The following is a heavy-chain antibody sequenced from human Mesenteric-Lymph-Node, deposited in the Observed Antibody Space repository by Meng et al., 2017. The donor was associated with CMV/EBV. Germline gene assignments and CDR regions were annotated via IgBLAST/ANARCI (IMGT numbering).Heavy chain of an antibody. J-gene: IGHJ4*02. CDR3: VRDFVGPNEY. CDR2: IDRDGKTT. D-gene: IGHD1-26*01. V-gene: IGHV3-74*01. Sequence: EMQLEESGGGLVQPGGSLRLSCAASSNWIPWVRQAPGKGLVWVSRIDRDGKTTDYAGSVRGRFTISRDSAKSTGYLQMNSLRAEDTAVYYCVRDFVGPNEYWGPGTMVTVSS. CDR1: SNW.